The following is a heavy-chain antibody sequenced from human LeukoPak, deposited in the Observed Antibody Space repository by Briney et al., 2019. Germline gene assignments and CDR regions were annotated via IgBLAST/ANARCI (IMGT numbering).Heavy chain of an antibody. V-gene: IGHV4-31*03. J-gene: IGHJ4*02. CDR2: IYYSGST. CDR1: GGSISSGGYY. CDR3: ARYYYDSSGYYYFDY. D-gene: IGHD3-22*01. Sequence: SQTLSLTCTVSGGSISSGGYYWSWIRQHPGKGLKWIGYIYYSGSTYYNPSLTSRVTISVDTSKNQFSLKLSSVTAADTAVYYCARYYYDSSGYYYFDYWGQGTLVTVSS.